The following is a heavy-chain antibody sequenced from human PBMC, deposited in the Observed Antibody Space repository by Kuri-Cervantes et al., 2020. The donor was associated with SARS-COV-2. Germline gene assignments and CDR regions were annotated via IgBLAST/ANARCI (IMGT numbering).Heavy chain of an antibody. CDR2: IRYDGSNK. CDR1: GFTFSDYY. Sequence: GESLKISCAASGFTFSDYYMSWVRQAPGKGLEWVAFIRYDGSNKYYADSVKGRFTISRDNSKNTLYLQMNSLRAEDTAVYYCAKDRLVLSGVVFDYWGQGALVTVSS. V-gene: IGHV3-30*02. J-gene: IGHJ4*02. D-gene: IGHD1-7*01. CDR3: AKDRLVLSGVVFDY.